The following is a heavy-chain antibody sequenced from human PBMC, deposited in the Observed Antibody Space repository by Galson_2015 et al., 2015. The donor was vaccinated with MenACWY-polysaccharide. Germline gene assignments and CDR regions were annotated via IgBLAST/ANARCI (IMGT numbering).Heavy chain of an antibody. CDR2: IHYSGSI. V-gene: IGHV4-61*08. CDR3: ARVYFNSWSGYHYCYFDL. CDR1: GGSVSSSAYS. J-gene: IGHJ2*01. D-gene: IGHD3-3*01. Sequence: ETLSLTCTVSGGSVSSSAYSWGWIRQPPGKGLEWIGHIHYSGSINSNPSLKSRVTISADTSRNQFSLNLSFVTAADTAVYYCARVYFNSWSGYHYCYFDLWGRGTLVTVSS.